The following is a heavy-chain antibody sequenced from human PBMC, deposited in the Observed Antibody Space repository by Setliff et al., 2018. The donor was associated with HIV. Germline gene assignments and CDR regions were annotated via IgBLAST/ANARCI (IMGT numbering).Heavy chain of an antibody. D-gene: IGHD3-10*01. CDR3: ASKGGSGNYPDSDAFDI. CDR2: INPSGDTT. V-gene: IGHV1-46*01. J-gene: IGHJ3*02. Sequence: ASVKVSCKASGNTFSSHYMHWVRQAPGKGLEWMGLINPSGDTTSYAEKFQGRVTMTRDTSTSTVYMELRSLRSEDTAIYYCASKGGSGNYPDSDAFDIWGQGTLVTV. CDR1: GNTFSSHY.